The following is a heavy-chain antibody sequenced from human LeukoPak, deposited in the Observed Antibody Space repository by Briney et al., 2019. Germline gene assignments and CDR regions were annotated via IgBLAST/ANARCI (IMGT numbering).Heavy chain of an antibody. CDR2: ISAYNGNT. Sequence: GASVKVSCKASGYTFTSYGISWVRQAPGQGLEWMGWISAYNGNTSYAQKLQGRVTMTTDTSTSTAYMELRSLRSDDTAVYYCARHSESDDYGDYEPADYWGQGTLVTVSS. D-gene: IGHD4-17*01. V-gene: IGHV1-18*01. CDR1: GYTFTSYG. J-gene: IGHJ4*02. CDR3: ARHSESDDYGDYEPADY.